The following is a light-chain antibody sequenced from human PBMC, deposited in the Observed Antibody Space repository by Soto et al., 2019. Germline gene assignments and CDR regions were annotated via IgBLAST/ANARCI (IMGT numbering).Light chain of an antibody. J-gene: IGLJ1*01. CDR2: EVS. CDR1: SSDVGGYNY. V-gene: IGLV2-14*01. CDR3: SSYTNIKTRACV. Sequence: QSALTQPASVSGSPGQSITISCTGTSSDVGGYNYVSWYQQHPGKAPKLMIYEVSNRPSGVSNRFSGSKSGNTASLTISGLQAEDEADYYCSSYTNIKTRACVFGTGTKLTVL.